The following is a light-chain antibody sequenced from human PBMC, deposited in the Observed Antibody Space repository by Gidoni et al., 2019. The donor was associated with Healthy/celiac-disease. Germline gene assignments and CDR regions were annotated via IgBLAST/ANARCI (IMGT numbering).Light chain of an antibody. Sequence: QSVLTQPPSASGTPGQRVTISCSGSSSNIGSNTVNWYQQLPATAPNLLIYSNNQRPSGVPARFSGSKSGTSASLAISGLQSEDEADYYCAAWDDSLNGYVFGTGTKVTVL. CDR1: SSNIGSNT. CDR2: SNN. J-gene: IGLJ1*01. V-gene: IGLV1-44*01. CDR3: AAWDDSLNGYV.